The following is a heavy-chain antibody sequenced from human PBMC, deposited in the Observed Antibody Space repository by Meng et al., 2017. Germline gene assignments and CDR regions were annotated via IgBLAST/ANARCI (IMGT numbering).Heavy chain of an antibody. Sequence: GESLKISCKGSGYSFTSYWIGWVRQMPGKGLEWMGIIYPGDSDTRYSPSFQGQVTISADKSISTAYLQWSSLKASDTAMYYCARQAYYYYSSGYYFGPPYDAFDIWGQGTMVTVSS. V-gene: IGHV5-51*01. CDR3: ARQAYYYYSSGYYFGPPYDAFDI. D-gene: IGHD3-22*01. CDR1: GYSFTSYW. CDR2: IYPGDSDT. J-gene: IGHJ3*02.